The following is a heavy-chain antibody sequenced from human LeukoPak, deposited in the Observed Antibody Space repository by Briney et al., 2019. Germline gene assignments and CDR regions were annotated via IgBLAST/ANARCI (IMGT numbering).Heavy chain of an antibody. V-gene: IGHV1-2*02. CDR3: ARDFTIIVVISDY. CDR1: GYTFTGYY. J-gene: IGHJ4*02. D-gene: IGHD3-22*01. CDR2: INPSSGDT. Sequence: ASVKVSCKASGYTFTGYYIHWVRQAPGQGLEWMGWINPSSGDTNYAQNFQGRATMTRDTSISTAYMELSRLRSDDTAVYYCARDFTIIVVISDYWGQGTLVTVSS.